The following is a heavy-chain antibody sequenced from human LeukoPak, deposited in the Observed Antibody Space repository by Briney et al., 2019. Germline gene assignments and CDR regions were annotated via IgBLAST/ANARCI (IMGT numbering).Heavy chain of an antibody. CDR1: GFTFGDYA. V-gene: IGHV3-49*03. CDR2: IRSKAYGGTT. J-gene: IGHJ4*02. CDR3: TSCRSRDGYSGLYIPKY. Sequence: PGRSLRLSCTASGFTFGDYAMSWFRQAPGKGLEWVGFIRSKAYGGTTEYAASVKGRFTISRDDSKSIAYLQMNSLKTEDTAVYYRTSCRSRDGYSGLYIPKYWGQGTLVTVSS. D-gene: IGHD5-24*01.